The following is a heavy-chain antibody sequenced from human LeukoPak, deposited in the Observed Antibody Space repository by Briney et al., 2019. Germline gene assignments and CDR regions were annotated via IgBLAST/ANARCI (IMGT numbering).Heavy chain of an antibody. CDR1: GGSISSSSYY. CDR3: ARRVVVAATRTKNWFDP. J-gene: IGHJ5*02. V-gene: IGHV4-39*01. Sequence: PSETLSLTCTVSGGSISSSSYYWGWIRQPPGKGLEWIGSIYYSGSTYYNPSLKSRVTISVDTSKNQFSLKLSPVTAADTAVYYCARRVVVAATRTKNWFDPWGQGTLVTVSS. D-gene: IGHD2-15*01. CDR2: IYYSGST.